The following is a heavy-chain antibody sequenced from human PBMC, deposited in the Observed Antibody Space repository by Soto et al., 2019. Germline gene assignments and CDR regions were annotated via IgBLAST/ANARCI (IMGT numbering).Heavy chain of an antibody. CDR3: ATYIVVVVAAIFESSH. CDR2: ISGSGGST. CDR1: GFTFSSYA. D-gene: IGHD2-15*01. J-gene: IGHJ1*01. Sequence: GGSLRLSCAASGFTFSSYAMSWVRQAPGKGLEWVSAISGSGGSTYYADSVKGRFTISRDNSKNTLYLQMNSLRAEDTAVYYCATYIVVVVAAIFESSHWGQGTLVTVS. V-gene: IGHV3-23*01.